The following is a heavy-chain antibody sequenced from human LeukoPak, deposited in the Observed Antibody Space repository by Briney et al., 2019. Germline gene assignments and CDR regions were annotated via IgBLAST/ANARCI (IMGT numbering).Heavy chain of an antibody. CDR2: INPNSGGT. CDR1: GYTFTGYY. D-gene: IGHD6-19*01. J-gene: IGHJ6*02. V-gene: IGHV1-2*04. Sequence: GASVKVSCKASGYTFTGYYMHWVRQAPGQGLEWMGWINPNSGGTNYAQKFQGWVTMTRDTSISTAYMELSRLRSDDTAVYYCARTLAGYYYYGMDVWGQGTTVTVSS. CDR3: ARTLAGYYYYGMDV.